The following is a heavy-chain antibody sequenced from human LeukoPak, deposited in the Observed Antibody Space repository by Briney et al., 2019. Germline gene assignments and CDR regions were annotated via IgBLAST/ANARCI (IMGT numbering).Heavy chain of an antibody. Sequence: SETLSLTCAVYGGSFSGYYWSWIRQPPGKGLGWIGEINHSGSTNYNPSLKSRVTISVDTSKNQFSLKLSSVTAADTAVYYCARGRKTVATVKYRAFYYWGQGTLVTVSS. D-gene: IGHD4-17*01. CDR2: INHSGST. CDR1: GGSFSGYY. V-gene: IGHV4-34*01. J-gene: IGHJ4*02. CDR3: ARGRKTVATVKYRAFYY.